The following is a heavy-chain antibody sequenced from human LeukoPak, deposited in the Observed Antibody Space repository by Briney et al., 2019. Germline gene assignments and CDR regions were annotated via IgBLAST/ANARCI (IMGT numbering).Heavy chain of an antibody. CDR2: ISAYNANT. V-gene: IGHV1-18*01. D-gene: IGHD3-22*01. Sequence: GASVKVSCKASGYTFTSYGISWVRQAPGQGLEWMGWISAYNANTNFAQKLQGRVTMTTDTSTSTAYMELRSLRSDDTAVYYCARESPLGYSDSNGLDYWGQGTLVTVSS. CDR1: GYTFTSYG. CDR3: ARESPLGYSDSNGLDY. J-gene: IGHJ4*02.